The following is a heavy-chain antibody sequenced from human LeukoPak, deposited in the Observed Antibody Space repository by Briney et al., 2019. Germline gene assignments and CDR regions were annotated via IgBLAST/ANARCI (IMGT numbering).Heavy chain of an antibody. CDR3: AKGTGTTLSYFDH. CDR2: ISSSGGST. J-gene: IGHJ4*02. CDR1: GFAFSNYA. Sequence: GGSLRLSCAASGFAFSNYAMSWVRQAPGKGLEWVSVISSSGGSTYYADSVKGRFSISRGNSKNTMYLQMNSLRAEDTAVYYCAKGTGTTLSYFDHWGQGTLVIVSS. V-gene: IGHV3-23*01. D-gene: IGHD1-1*01.